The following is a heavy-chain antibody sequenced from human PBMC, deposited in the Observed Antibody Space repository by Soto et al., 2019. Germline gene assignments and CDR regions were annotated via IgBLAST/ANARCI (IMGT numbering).Heavy chain of an antibody. D-gene: IGHD3-22*01. V-gene: IGHV1-46*01. CDR1: GYTFTSYF. CDR3: ARDSSGYLFAY. J-gene: IGHJ4*02. Sequence: ASVKVSCKASGYTFTSYFMHWVRQAPGQGLEWMGIINPSGGSTSYAQKFQGRVTMTRDTSTSTVYMELSSLRFEDTAVYYCARDSSGYLFAYWGQGTLVTVSS. CDR2: INPSGGST.